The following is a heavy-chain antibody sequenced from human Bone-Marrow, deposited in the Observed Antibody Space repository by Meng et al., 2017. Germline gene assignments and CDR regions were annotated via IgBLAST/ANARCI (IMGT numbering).Heavy chain of an antibody. CDR3: VKELSYGDYVGLRFDP. V-gene: IGHV3-9*01. Sequence: SLKISCAASGFSFDDFAMHWVRQAPGKGLKWVSGINWNSGNADYGDSVKGRFTISRDNAKNSLYLQMNSLRVEDTALYYCVKELSYGDYVGLRFDPWGQGTLVTVSS. J-gene: IGHJ5*02. D-gene: IGHD4-17*01. CDR2: INWNSGNA. CDR1: GFSFDDFA.